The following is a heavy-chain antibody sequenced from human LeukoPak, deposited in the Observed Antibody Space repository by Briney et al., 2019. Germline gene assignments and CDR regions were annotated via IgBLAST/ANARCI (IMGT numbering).Heavy chain of an antibody. CDR2: IKSKTDDETT. D-gene: IGHD2-2*01. CDR1: GFTFSNAW. V-gene: IGHV3-15*01. J-gene: IGHJ4*02. Sequence: GGSLRLSCAASGFTFSNAWMSWVRQAPGKGLEWVGRIKSKTDDETTDYAAPVKGRFTISRDDSKNALYLQMNSLKTEDTAVYYCTTDMGRKFQLSPVDYWGQGTLVTVSS. CDR3: TTDMGRKFQLSPVDY.